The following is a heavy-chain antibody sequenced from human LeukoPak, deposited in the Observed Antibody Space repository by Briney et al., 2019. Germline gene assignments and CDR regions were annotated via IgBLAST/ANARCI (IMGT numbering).Heavy chain of an antibody. CDR1: GGSFSGYY. CDR3: ARRPRLLWFGELYGDYFDY. D-gene: IGHD3-10*01. Sequence: PSETLSLTCAVYGGSFSGYYWSWMRQPPGKGLEWIGEINHSGSTNYNPSLKSRVTISVDTSKNQFSLKLSPVTAADTAVYYCARRPRLLWFGELYGDYFDYWRQGTLVTVSS. CDR2: INHSGST. V-gene: IGHV4-34*01. J-gene: IGHJ4*02.